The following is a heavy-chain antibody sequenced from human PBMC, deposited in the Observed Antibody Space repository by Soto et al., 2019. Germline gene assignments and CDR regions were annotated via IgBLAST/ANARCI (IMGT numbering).Heavy chain of an antibody. Sequence: SETLSLTCTVSGGSISIYYWSWIRQPPGKGLEWIGYISYSGSTNYNPSLKSRVTISVDTSKNQFSLKLSSVTAADTAVYYCARDSDSSFGVDVWGQGTRVTVSS. CDR1: GGSISIYY. CDR2: ISYSGST. J-gene: IGHJ6*02. V-gene: IGHV4-59*01. D-gene: IGHD3-22*01. CDR3: ARDSDSSFGVDV.